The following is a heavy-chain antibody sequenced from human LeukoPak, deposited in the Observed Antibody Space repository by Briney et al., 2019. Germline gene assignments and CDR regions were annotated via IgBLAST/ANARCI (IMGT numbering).Heavy chain of an antibody. V-gene: IGHV3-30*18. CDR3: AKVTLRYFDWLLSPIDY. Sequence: TGGSLRLSCAASGFTFSSYAMGWVRQAPGKGLEWVAVISYDGSNKYYADSVKGRFTISRDNSKNTLYLQMNSLRAEDTAVYYCAKVTLRYFDWLLSPIDYWGQGTLVTVSS. D-gene: IGHD3-9*01. J-gene: IGHJ4*02. CDR1: GFTFSSYA. CDR2: ISYDGSNK.